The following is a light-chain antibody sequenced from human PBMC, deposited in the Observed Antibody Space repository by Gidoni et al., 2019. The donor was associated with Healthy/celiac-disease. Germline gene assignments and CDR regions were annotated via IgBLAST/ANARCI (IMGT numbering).Light chain of an antibody. CDR3: QQYNSDPAT. Sequence: DIQMTQSPSTLSASVGDRVTITCRASQSISSWLAWYQQKPGKAPKLLIYKASSLESGVPSRFSGSGSGTEFTLTISSLQPDDFATYYCQQYNSDPATFGQXTKVEIK. V-gene: IGKV1-5*03. CDR1: QSISSW. J-gene: IGKJ1*01. CDR2: KAS.